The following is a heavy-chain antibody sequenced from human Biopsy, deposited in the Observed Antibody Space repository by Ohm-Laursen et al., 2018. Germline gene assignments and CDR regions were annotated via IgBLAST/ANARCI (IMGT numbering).Heavy chain of an antibody. Sequence: SLRLSCSASGFTFNNYGMQRVRQAPGKGLEWVAFIFYDGSNTYYADSVKGRFTISRDNSRDTLYLQMSSLRAEDTAVYYCAKDRYNYTPIGGFSMDVWGQGTTVTVSS. V-gene: IGHV3-30*18. CDR3: AKDRYNYTPIGGFSMDV. D-gene: IGHD5-18*01. J-gene: IGHJ6*02. CDR2: IFYDGSNT. CDR1: GFTFNNYG.